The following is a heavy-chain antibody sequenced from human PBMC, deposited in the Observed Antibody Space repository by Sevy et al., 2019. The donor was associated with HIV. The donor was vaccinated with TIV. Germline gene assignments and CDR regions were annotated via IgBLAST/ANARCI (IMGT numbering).Heavy chain of an antibody. V-gene: IGHV4-39*01. CDR2: IYYSWST. Sequence: SETLSLTCTVSGGSISSSSYYWGWIRQPPGKGLEWIGSIYYSWSTYYNPSLKSRVTISVDTSKNQFSLKLSSVTAADTAVYYCAGLGYCSSTSCYGAYYYGMDVWGQGTTVTVSS. J-gene: IGHJ6*02. CDR3: AGLGYCSSTSCYGAYYYGMDV. D-gene: IGHD2-2*01. CDR1: GGSISSSSYY.